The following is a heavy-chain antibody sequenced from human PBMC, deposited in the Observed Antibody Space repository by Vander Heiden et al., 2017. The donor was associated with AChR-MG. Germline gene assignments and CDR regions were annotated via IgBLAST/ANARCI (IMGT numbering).Heavy chain of an antibody. CDR1: GCTFRCSG. CDR3: ARDRQPWGHAIVNAFDI. J-gene: IGHJ3*02. Sequence: QVQLVESGGGVVQPGRSLRLPCAASGCTFRCSGMHWVRQAPGKGLEWVAVIWYDGSNKYYADSVKGRFTISRDNSKNTLYLQMNSLRAEDTAVYYCARDRQPWGHAIVNAFDIWGQGTMVTVSS. V-gene: IGHV3-33*01. D-gene: IGHD3-16*01. CDR2: IWYDGSNK.